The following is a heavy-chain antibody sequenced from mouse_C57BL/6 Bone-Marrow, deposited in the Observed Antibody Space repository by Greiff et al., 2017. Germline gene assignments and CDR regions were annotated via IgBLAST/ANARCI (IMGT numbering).Heavy chain of an antibody. Sequence: EVQVVESGGGLVQPGGSLSLSCAASGFTFTDYYMSWVRQPPGKALEWLGFIRNKANGYTTEYSASVKGRFTISRDNSQSILYLQMNALRAEDSATYYCARYSSYDYPAWFAYWGQGTLVTVSA. CDR1: GFTFTDYY. V-gene: IGHV7-3*01. D-gene: IGHD2-4*01. CDR2: IRNKANGYTT. CDR3: ARYSSYDYPAWFAY. J-gene: IGHJ3*01.